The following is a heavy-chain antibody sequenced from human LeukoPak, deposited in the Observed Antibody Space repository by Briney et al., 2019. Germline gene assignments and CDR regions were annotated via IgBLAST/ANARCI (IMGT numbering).Heavy chain of an antibody. CDR2: INPNSGGT. D-gene: IGHD3-22*01. Sequence: ASVKVSCKASGYTLTGYYMQWVRQAPGQGLEWMGWINPNSGGTNYAQKFQGRVTMTRDTSISTAYMELSRLRSDDTAVYYCAREADSDSSGYYLYYFDYWGQGTLVTVSS. V-gene: IGHV1-2*02. CDR1: GYTLTGYY. J-gene: IGHJ4*02. CDR3: AREADSDSSGYYLYYFDY.